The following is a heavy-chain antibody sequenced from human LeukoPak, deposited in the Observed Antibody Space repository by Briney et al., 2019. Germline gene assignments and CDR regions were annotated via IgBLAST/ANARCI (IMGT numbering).Heavy chain of an antibody. Sequence: SVKVSCKASGGTFSSYAISWVRQAPGQGLEWMGGIIPIFGTANYAQKFQGRVTITADESTSTAYMEVSSLRSEDTAVYYCASGTRDFWSGYSPTFIDYWGQGTLVTVSS. V-gene: IGHV1-69*13. CDR2: IIPIFGTA. CDR3: ASGTRDFWSGYSPTFIDY. D-gene: IGHD3-3*01. CDR1: GGTFSSYA. J-gene: IGHJ4*02.